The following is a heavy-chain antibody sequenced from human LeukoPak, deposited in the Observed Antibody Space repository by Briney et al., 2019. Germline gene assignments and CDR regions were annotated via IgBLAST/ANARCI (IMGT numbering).Heavy chain of an antibody. D-gene: IGHD2-15*01. CDR2: IYYSGST. Sequence: SETLSLTCAVYGGSFSGYYWSWIRQHPGKGLEWIGYIYYSGSTYYNPSLKSRVTISVDTSKNQFSLKLSSVTAEDTAVYYCARDERISHWGQGALVIVSS. J-gene: IGHJ4*02. V-gene: IGHV4-31*11. CDR1: GGSFSGYY. CDR3: ARDERISH.